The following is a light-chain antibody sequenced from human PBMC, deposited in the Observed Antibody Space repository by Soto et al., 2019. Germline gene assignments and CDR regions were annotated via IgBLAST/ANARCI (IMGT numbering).Light chain of an antibody. CDR3: QQYGKSPLT. Sequence: EIVLRQSPGTLSLSPGERATLSCRASQSVSSIYLAWYQQKPGQAPRLLIYGASSRATGIPDRFSGSGSGTDFTLTISRLEPEDFAVYYCQQYGKSPLTFGGGTKVEIK. J-gene: IGKJ4*01. V-gene: IGKV3-20*01. CDR2: GAS. CDR1: QSVSSIY.